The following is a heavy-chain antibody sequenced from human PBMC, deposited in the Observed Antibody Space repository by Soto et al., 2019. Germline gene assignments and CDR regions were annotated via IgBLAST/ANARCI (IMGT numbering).Heavy chain of an antibody. D-gene: IGHD6-6*01. CDR3: ARDRGYSSSSCACHGMDV. J-gene: IGHJ6*02. CDR1: GDSVSSNSAA. CDR2: TYYRSKWYN. Sequence: PSQTLSLTCAISGDSVSSNSAAWNWIRQSPSRGLEWLGRTYYRSKWYNDYAVSAKSRITINPDTSKNQFSLQLNSVTPEDTAVYYCARDRGYSSSSCACHGMDVWGQGTTATVSS. V-gene: IGHV6-1*01.